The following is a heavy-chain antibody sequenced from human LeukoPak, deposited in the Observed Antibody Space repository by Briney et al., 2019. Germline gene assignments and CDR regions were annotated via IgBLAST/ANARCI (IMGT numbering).Heavy chain of an antibody. CDR2: ISGSGGST. D-gene: IGHD3-10*01. CDR1: GFTFSSYP. CDR3: AKDKEVGYYGSGSYSD. V-gene: IGHV3-23*01. J-gene: IGHJ4*02. Sequence: GGSLRLSFPAPGFTFSSYPMGWFRQAPGKGLGWVSAISGSGGSTYYADSVKGRFTISRDNSKNTLYLQMNSLRAEDTAVYYCAKDKEVGYYGSGSYSDWGQGTLVTVSS.